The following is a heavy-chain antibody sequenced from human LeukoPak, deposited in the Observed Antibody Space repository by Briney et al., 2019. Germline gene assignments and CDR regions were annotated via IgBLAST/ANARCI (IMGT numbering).Heavy chain of an antibody. Sequence: PSETLSLTCAVYGGTFSGYYWTWIRQPPGKGLEWIGEINHSGSTNYNPSLKSRVTISVDTSKNQFSRKLSSVTAADTAVYYCARPTTVTTHYFQHWGQGTLVTVSS. CDR1: GGTFSGYY. CDR3: ARPTTVTTHYFQH. D-gene: IGHD4-17*01. CDR2: INHSGST. J-gene: IGHJ1*01. V-gene: IGHV4-34*01.